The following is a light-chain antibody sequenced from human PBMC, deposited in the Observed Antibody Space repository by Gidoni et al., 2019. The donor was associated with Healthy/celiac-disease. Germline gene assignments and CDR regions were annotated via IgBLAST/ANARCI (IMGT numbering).Light chain of an antibody. CDR2: GAS. J-gene: IGKJ1*01. Sequence: EDVLTQSPGTLSWSPGERATLSCRASQSVSSSYLAWYPQKPGQAPRLLIYGASSRATGIPDRFSGSGSGTDFTLTIIRLEPEDFAVYYCQQYGSSPRTFGQGTKVEIK. V-gene: IGKV3-20*01. CDR1: QSVSSSY. CDR3: QQYGSSPRT.